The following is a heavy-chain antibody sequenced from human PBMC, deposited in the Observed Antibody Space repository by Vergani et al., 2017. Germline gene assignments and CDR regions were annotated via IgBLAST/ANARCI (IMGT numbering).Heavy chain of an antibody. V-gene: IGHV3-49*03. J-gene: IGHJ3*01. CDR3: VRDVRVSRT. Sequence: EVQVVESGGDLVQPGRSLRLSCTASGFTFGYYAMDWFRQAPGQGLEWVGGIRSKAYGQATIYAASVKGRFTISRDNAKNSLYLDMSSLRAEDTAVYYCVRDVRVSRTWGQGTLVAVSS. CDR2: IRSKAYGQAT. CDR1: GFTFGYYA.